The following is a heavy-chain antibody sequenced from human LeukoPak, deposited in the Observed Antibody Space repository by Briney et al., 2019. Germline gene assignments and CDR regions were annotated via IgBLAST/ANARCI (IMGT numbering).Heavy chain of an antibody. CDR2: INHSGST. J-gene: IGHJ6*03. CDR3: ARGVCPSYDFWSGYYTGIAHSYYYMDV. CDR1: GGSFSGYY. Sequence: PSETLSLTCAVYGGSFSGYYWSWIRQPPGKGLEWIGEINHSGSTNYNPALKSRVHISVDTSTKQFSLKLSSVTAADTAVYYCARGVCPSYDFWSGYYTGIAHSYYYMDVWGKGTTVTVSS. V-gene: IGHV4-34*01. D-gene: IGHD3-3*01.